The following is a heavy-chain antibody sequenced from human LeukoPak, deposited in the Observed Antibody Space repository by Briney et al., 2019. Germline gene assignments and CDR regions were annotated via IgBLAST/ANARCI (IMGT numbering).Heavy chain of an antibody. J-gene: IGHJ4*02. D-gene: IGHD4-23*01. V-gene: IGHV3-11*06. CDR3: ARDRRDGGNSGPRFRDY. CDR1: GFTFSDYY. Sequence: PGGSLRLSCAASGFTFSDYYMSWIRQAPGKGLEWVSYISSSSSYTNYADSVKGRFTISRDNAKNSLYLQMNSLRAEDTAVYYCARDRRDGGNSGPRFRDYWAQGTLVTVSS. CDR2: ISSSSSYT.